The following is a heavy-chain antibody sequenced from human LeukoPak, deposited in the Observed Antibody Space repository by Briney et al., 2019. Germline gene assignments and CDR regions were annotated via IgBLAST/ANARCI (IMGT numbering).Heavy chain of an antibody. CDR2: MNPNSGNT. D-gene: IGHD3-22*01. J-gene: IGHJ4*02. Sequence: ASVKVSCKASGYTFTSYDINWVRQATGQGLEWMGWMNPNSGNTGYAQKFQGRVTMTRNTSISTAYMELSSLRSEDTPVYYCAISHSSDYYYFYYWGQGTLVTVSS. CDR1: GYTFTSYD. CDR3: AISHSSDYYYFYY. V-gene: IGHV1-8*01.